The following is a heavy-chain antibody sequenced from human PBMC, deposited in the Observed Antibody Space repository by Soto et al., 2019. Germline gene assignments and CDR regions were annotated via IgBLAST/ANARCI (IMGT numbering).Heavy chain of an antibody. Sequence: QVQLQQWGAGLLKPSETLSLTCVVYNGSFSGYYWSWIRQPPGKGLEWIGEINHSGTTNYTPSLKSRVTRSVDTFKNQCSLKLSSVTASDTAVYYCARGPRITIFGVVPYYFDYWGKGTLVTVSS. CDR2: INHSGTT. CDR1: NGSFSGYY. V-gene: IGHV4-34*01. CDR3: ARGPRITIFGVVPYYFDY. D-gene: IGHD3-3*01. J-gene: IGHJ4*02.